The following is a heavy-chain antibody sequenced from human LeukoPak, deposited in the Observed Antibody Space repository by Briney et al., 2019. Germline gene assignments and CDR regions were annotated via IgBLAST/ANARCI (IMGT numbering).Heavy chain of an antibody. CDR2: ISYGGRSK. D-gene: IGHD5-18*01. J-gene: IGHJ4*02. CDR1: GFTFSSYG. V-gene: IGHV3-30*18. CDR3: AKDRGYSHGFDY. Sequence: PGRSLRLSCAASGFTFSSYGMHWVRQAPGKGLEGVAGISYGGRSKEYVDSVKGRFTISRDNSKNTLYLQMNSLRAEDTAVYYCAKDRGYSHGFDYWGQGTLLTVSS.